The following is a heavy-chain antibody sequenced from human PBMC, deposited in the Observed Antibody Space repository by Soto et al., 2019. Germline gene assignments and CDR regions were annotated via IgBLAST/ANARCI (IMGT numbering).Heavy chain of an antibody. D-gene: IGHD5-18*01. Sequence: ASVKVSCKTSGYTFTDYYTHWVRQAPGQGLEWMGWMNPKSGGAYFAQKFQGRVTLTRDTSIGTAYTEVDSLTSDDTAVYFCTRENIENSDGLYDAFDIWGQGTTATASS. J-gene: IGHJ3*02. CDR3: TRENIENSDGLYDAFDI. V-gene: IGHV1-2*02. CDR2: MNPKSGGA. CDR1: GYTFTDYY.